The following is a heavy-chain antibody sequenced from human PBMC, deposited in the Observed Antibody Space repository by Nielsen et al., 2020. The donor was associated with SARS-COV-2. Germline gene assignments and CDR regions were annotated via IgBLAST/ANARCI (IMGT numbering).Heavy chain of an antibody. D-gene: IGHD4-11*01. J-gene: IGHJ6*02. Sequence: WIRQPPGKGLEWVSVIYSGGSTYYADSVKGRFTISRDNPKNTLYLQMNSLRAEDTAVYYCARGPYTRYGMDVWGQGTTVTVSS. CDR3: ARGPYTRYGMDV. V-gene: IGHV3-66*01. CDR2: IYSGGST.